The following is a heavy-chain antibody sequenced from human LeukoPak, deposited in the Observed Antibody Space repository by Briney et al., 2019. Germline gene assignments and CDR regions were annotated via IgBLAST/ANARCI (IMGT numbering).Heavy chain of an antibody. V-gene: IGHV3-33*01. D-gene: IGHD4-17*01. CDR3: ARPYGDYEYYFDY. CDR2: IWYDGSNK. Sequence: GGSLRLSCAASGFTFSSYGMHWVRQAPGKGLEWVAVIWYDGSNKYYADSVKGRFTISRDNSKNTLYLQMNSLRAEDTAVYYCARPYGDYEYYFDYWGQETLVTVSS. CDR1: GFTFSSYG. J-gene: IGHJ4*02.